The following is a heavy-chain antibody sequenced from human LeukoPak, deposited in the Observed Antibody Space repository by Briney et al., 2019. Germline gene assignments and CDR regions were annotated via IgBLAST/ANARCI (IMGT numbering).Heavy chain of an antibody. D-gene: IGHD6-19*01. CDR1: GYTFTGYY. V-gene: IGHV1-2*06. CDR2: INPNSGGT. Sequence: GASVKVSCKASGYTFTGYYMHLVRQAPGQGLEWMGRINPNSGGTNYAQKFQGRVTMTRDTSISTAYMELSRLRSDDTAVYYCARDPYRIAVAGTDWFDPWGQGTLGTVSS. CDR3: ARDPYRIAVAGTDWFDP. J-gene: IGHJ5*02.